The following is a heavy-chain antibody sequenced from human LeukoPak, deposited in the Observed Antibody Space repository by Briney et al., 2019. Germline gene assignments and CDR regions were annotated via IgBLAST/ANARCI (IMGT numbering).Heavy chain of an antibody. CDR3: ARPRIAAAGHFDY. J-gene: IGHJ4*02. V-gene: IGHV4-34*01. CDR1: GGSFSGYY. D-gene: IGHD6-13*01. CDR2: INHSGST. Sequence: SETLSPTCAVYGGSFSGYYWSWIRQPPGKGLEWIGEINHSGSTNYNPSLKSRVTISVDTSKNQFSLKLSSVTAADTAVYYCARPRIAAAGHFDYWGQGTLVTVSS.